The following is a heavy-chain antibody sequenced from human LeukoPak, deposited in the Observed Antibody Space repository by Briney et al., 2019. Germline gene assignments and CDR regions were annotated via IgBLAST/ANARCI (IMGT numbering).Heavy chain of an antibody. CDR2: INNSGAGT. Sequence: GGSLRLSCAASGFTFSTYAMTWVRQAPGKGLEWVSTINNSGAGTYHADSVKGRVTISRDNSKNTLYLQMNSLRAEDTAVYYCARVSYYYGSGKRYYYYMDVWGKGTTVTVSS. D-gene: IGHD3-10*01. CDR1: GFTFSTYA. V-gene: IGHV3-23*01. J-gene: IGHJ6*03. CDR3: ARVSYYYGSGKRYYYYMDV.